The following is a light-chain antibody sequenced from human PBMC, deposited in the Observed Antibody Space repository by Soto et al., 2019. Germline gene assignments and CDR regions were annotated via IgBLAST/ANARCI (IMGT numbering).Light chain of an antibody. CDR3: QQYKSWPYT. J-gene: IGKJ2*01. V-gene: IGKV3-15*01. Sequence: EIVMTQSPVTLSVSPGERVTLSCRASQSISDKSAWYQQKPGQAPRLLMFGASTRATGIPARFSGSGSGTDFTLTITGLQSEDFAVYYCQQYKSWPYTFGQGTLLEIK. CDR2: GAS. CDR1: QSISDK.